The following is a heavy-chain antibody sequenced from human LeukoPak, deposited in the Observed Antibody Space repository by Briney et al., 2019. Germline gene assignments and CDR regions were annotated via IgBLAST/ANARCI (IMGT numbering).Heavy chain of an antibody. D-gene: IGHD3-9*01. CDR2: FDPEDGET. Sequence: ASVKVSCKVSGFTLDELSMHWLRQAPGKGPEWMGDFDPEDGETVYAQKFQDRVTLTEDRSTDIAYMELSSLRFEDTAVYYCAIGGFDILTGYKKWGQGTLVTVSS. V-gene: IGHV1-24*01. CDR3: AIGGFDILTGYKK. CDR1: GFTLDELS. J-gene: IGHJ4*02.